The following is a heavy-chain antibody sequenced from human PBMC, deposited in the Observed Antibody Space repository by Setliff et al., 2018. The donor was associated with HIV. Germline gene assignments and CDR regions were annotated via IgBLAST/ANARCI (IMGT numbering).Heavy chain of an antibody. CDR3: ARHVDYYNFWSGYHY. Sequence: SETLSLTCAVSGYSISSGCYWGWIRQPPGKGLEWIGSINHSGSTYYNPSLKSRVTISVDTSKNQFSLKLSSVTAADTAVYYCARHVDYYNFWSGYHYWGQGTLVTVSS. J-gene: IGHJ4*02. V-gene: IGHV4-38-2*01. CDR1: GYSISSGCY. CDR2: INHSGST. D-gene: IGHD3-3*01.